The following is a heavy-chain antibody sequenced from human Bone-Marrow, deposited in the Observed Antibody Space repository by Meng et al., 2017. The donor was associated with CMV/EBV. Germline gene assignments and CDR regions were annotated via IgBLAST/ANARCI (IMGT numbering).Heavy chain of an antibody. J-gene: IGHJ4*02. CDR3: ARDGDYDFWSGYYSFDY. Sequence: ASVKVSCKASGYTFTSYGISWVRQAPGQGLEWMGWISAYNGNTNYAQKLQGRVTMITDTSTSTAYMELRSLRSDDTAVYYCARDGDYDFWSGYYSFDYWGQGTLVTVSS. CDR1: GYTFTSYG. CDR2: ISAYNGNT. D-gene: IGHD3-3*01. V-gene: IGHV1-18*01.